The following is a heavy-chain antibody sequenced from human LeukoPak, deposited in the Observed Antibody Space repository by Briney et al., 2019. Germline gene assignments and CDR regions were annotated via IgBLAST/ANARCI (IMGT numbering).Heavy chain of an antibody. D-gene: IGHD6-6*01. J-gene: IGHJ6*02. CDR2: INHSGST. Sequence: PSETLSLTCAVYGGSFSGYYWSWIRQPPGKGLEWIGEINHSGSTNYNLSLKSRVTISVDTSKNQFSLKLSSVTAADTAVYYCARGLPLAARHYYGMDVWGQGTTVTVSS. V-gene: IGHV4-34*01. CDR3: ARGLPLAARHYYGMDV. CDR1: GGSFSGYY.